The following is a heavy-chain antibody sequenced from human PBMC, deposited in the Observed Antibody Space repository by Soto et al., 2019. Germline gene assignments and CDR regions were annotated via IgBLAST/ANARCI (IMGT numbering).Heavy chain of an antibody. J-gene: IGHJ1*01. D-gene: IGHD3-22*01. V-gene: IGHV4-61*08. CDR2: IYYAGTT. CDR3: ARLGAYYQAMDS. Sequence: PSETLSLTCAVSGGSISSGGYSWSWIRQPPGKGLEWIGYIYYAGTTTYNPSLQSRVSISVDTSKNEVSLKLTSVTAVDTAVYFCARLGAYYQAMDSWGQGTLVTVSS. CDR1: GGSISSGGYS.